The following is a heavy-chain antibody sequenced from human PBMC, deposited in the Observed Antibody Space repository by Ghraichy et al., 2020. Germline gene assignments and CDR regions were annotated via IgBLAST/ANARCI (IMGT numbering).Heavy chain of an antibody. Sequence: SETLSLTCAVYGGSFSGYYWSWIRQPPGKGLEWIGEINHSGSTNYNPSLKSRVTISVDTSKNQFSLKLSSVTAADTAVYYCARGPISSGWYWIWRYFDYWGQGTLVTVSS. CDR1: GGSFSGYY. V-gene: IGHV4-34*01. CDR2: INHSGST. J-gene: IGHJ4*02. CDR3: ARGPISSGWYWIWRYFDY. D-gene: IGHD6-19*01.